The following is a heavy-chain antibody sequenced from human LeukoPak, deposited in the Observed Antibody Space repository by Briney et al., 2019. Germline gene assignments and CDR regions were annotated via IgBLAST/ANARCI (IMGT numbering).Heavy chain of an antibody. Sequence: GASVKVSCKASGFTFTSSAMQWVRQARGQRLEWIGWIVVGSGNTNYAQKFQGRVTMTRDTSTSTVYMELSSLRSEDTAVYYCARDPGYSYGPQTYYFDYWGQGTLVTVSS. V-gene: IGHV1-58*02. D-gene: IGHD5-18*01. CDR2: IVVGSGNT. CDR3: ARDPGYSYGPQTYYFDY. CDR1: GFTFTSSA. J-gene: IGHJ4*02.